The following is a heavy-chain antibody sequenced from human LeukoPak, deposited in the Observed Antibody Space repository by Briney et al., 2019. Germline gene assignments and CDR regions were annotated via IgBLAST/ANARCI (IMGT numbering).Heavy chain of an antibody. J-gene: IGHJ1*01. CDR1: GGSFSGYY. D-gene: IGHD6-13*01. Sequence: SETLSRTCAVYGGSFSGYYWSWIRQPPGKGLEWIGEINHSGSTNYNPSLKSRVTISVDTSKNQFSLKLSSVTAADTAVYYCARAGYSSSWYRLVEYFQHWGQGTLVTVSS. CDR2: INHSGST. CDR3: ARAGYSSSWYRLVEYFQH. V-gene: IGHV4-34*01.